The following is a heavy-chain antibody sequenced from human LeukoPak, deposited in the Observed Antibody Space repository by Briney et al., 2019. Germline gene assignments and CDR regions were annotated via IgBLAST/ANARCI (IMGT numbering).Heavy chain of an antibody. V-gene: IGHV4-31*03. CDR2: IYYSGTT. CDR1: GGSISSGDYY. CDR3: ARARDGYDYDN. D-gene: IGHD5-24*01. J-gene: IGHJ4*02. Sequence: SQTLSLTCTVSGGSISSGDYYWSWIRQPPGKGLEWIGYIYYSGTTYYTPSLKSRVSISVDTSKNQFSLNLNSVTAADTAIYYCARARDGYDYDNWGQGTLVTVSS.